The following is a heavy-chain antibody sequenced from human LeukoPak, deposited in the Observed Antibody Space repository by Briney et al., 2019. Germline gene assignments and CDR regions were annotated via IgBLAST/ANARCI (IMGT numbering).Heavy chain of an antibody. V-gene: IGHV3-33*01. D-gene: IGHD6-19*01. CDR2: IWYDGSNK. Sequence: GRSLRLSCVASGFTSSSYGMHWVRQAPGKGLEWVAVIWYDGSNKYYADSVKGRFTITRDNSKNTLYLQMNSRRAEDKAVYYCARALRSGWYLDYWGQGTLVTVSS. CDR1: GFTSSSYG. J-gene: IGHJ4*02. CDR3: ARALRSGWYLDY.